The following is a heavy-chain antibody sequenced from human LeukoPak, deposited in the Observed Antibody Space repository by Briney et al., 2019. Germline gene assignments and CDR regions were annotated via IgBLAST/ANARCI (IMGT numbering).Heavy chain of an antibody. J-gene: IGHJ3*02. CDR3: AKDPPYYYDSSGYGGGAFDI. CDR2: IWYDGSNK. Sequence: GGSLRLSCAASGFTFSSYVMHWVRQAPGKGLEWVAFIWYDGSNKYYADSVKGRFTISRDNSKNTLYVQMNSLRAEDTAVYYCAKDPPYYYDSSGYGGGAFDIWGQGTMVTVSS. V-gene: IGHV3-30*02. D-gene: IGHD3-22*01. CDR1: GFTFSSYV.